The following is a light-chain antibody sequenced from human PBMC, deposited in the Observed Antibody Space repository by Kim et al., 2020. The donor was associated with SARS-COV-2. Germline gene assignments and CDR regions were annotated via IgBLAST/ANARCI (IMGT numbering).Light chain of an antibody. V-gene: IGLV1-36*01. CDR3: AAWDDRLNGWV. Sequence: QSVLTQPPSVSEAPRQRVTISCSGSSSNIGNNVVNWYQQLPGQAPKLLMYYDDLLPSGVSDRFSGSKSGTSASLAISGLQSEDEADYYCAAWDDRLNGWVFGGGTQLTVL. J-gene: IGLJ3*02. CDR1: SSNIGNNV. CDR2: YDD.